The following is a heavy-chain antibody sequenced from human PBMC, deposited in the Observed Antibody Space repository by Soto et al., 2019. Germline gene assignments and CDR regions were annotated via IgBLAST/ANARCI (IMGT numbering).Heavy chain of an antibody. J-gene: IGHJ4*02. CDR1: GFTFSGSA. CDR2: IRSKANSYAT. Sequence: LRLSCAASGFTFSGSAMHWVRQASGKGLEWVGRIRSKANSYATAYAASVKGRFTISRDDSKNTAYLQMNSLKTEDTAVYYCTRLGVYDSSGYYPDYWGQGTLVTVSS. V-gene: IGHV3-73*01. CDR3: TRLGVYDSSGYYPDY. D-gene: IGHD3-22*01.